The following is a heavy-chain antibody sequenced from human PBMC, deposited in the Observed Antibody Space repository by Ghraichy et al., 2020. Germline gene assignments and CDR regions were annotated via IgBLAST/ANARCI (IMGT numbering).Heavy chain of an antibody. CDR3: ARLNSSGCYRLPDY. CDR2: NYDSGNT. D-gene: IGHD6-19*01. CDR1: GGSISSSCYC. J-gene: IGHJ4*02. V-gene: IGHV4-39*01. Sequence: SETLSLTCTVSGGSISSSCYCWGWIRQHPGKGREWIGSNYDSGNTNYNATLKSRVTISVDKSKNQFSLKLSTVTAADTAVYYCARLNSSGCYRLPDYWGQGTLVTVSS.